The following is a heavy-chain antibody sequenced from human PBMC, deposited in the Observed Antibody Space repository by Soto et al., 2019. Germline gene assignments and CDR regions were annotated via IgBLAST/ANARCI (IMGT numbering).Heavy chain of an antibody. V-gene: IGHV5-10-1*01. CDR2: IDPSDSYT. CDR1: GYSFTSYW. D-gene: IGHD1-1*01. Sequence: PGESLKISCKGSGYSFTSYWISWVRQMPGKGLEWMGRIDPSDSYTNYNPSFQGHVTISADKSISTAYLQWSSLKASDTAMYYCASPLESRYYYYGMDVWGQGTTVTVS. J-gene: IGHJ6*02. CDR3: ASPLESRYYYYGMDV.